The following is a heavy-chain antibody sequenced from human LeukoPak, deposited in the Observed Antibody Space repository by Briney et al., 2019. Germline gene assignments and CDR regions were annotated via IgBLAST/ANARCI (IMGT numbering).Heavy chain of an antibody. Sequence: SETLSLTCTVSGGFISSYYWSWIRQPPGKGLEWIGYIYYSGSTNYNPSLKSRVTISVDTSKNQFSLKLSSVTAADTAVYYCAISSEAYCGGDCYVFGGAFDIWGQGTMVTVSS. CDR2: IYYSGST. CDR1: GGFISSYY. CDR3: AISSEAYCGGDCYVFGGAFDI. D-gene: IGHD2-21*02. J-gene: IGHJ3*02. V-gene: IGHV4-59*01.